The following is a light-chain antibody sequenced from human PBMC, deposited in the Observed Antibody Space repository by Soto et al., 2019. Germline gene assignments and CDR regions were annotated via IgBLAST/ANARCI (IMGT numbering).Light chain of an antibody. CDR2: DAS. Sequence: EIVLTQSPASLSLSPGERATVSCRASQSVPRHLAWYQQRPGLAPRLLIYDASSRATGIPDRFSGGGSGTDFTLTISRLEPEDFAVYYCQQFSSYPLTFGGGTKVDIK. V-gene: IGKV3D-20*01. J-gene: IGKJ4*01. CDR1: QSVPRH. CDR3: QQFSSYPLT.